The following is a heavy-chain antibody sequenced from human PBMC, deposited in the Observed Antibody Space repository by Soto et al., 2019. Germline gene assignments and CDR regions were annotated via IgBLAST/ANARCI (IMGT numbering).Heavy chain of an antibody. CDR3: AAGSCSSSGCYWFDP. J-gene: IGHJ5*02. CDR2: IYGSAT. CDR1: GGSISGGDYH. V-gene: IGHV4-30-4*01. D-gene: IGHD2-2*01. Sequence: SETLSLTCTVSGGSISGGDYHWSWIRQPPGKGLEWVGYIYGSATYHNPSLKSGVIISVDTSKNQFSLQLSSVTAADTAVYYCAAGSCSSSGCYWFDPWGQGTLVTVSS.